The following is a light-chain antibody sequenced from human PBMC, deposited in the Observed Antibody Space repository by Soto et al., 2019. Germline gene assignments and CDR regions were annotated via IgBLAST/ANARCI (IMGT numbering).Light chain of an antibody. V-gene: IGLV2-14*01. CDR3: SSYTTSSTYV. CDR1: SSDVGGYNY. Sequence: QSVLPQPASVSGSPGQSITISFTGTSSDVGGYNYVSWYQQQPGKAPKLMIYDVSNRPSGVSNRFSGSKSGNTASLTISGCQAEDEADYYCSSYTTSSTYVFGTGTKLTVL. J-gene: IGLJ1*01. CDR2: DVS.